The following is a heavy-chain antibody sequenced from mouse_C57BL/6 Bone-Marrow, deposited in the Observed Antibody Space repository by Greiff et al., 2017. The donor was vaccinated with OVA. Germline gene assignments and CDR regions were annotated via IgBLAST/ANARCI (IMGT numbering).Heavy chain of an antibody. Sequence: QVQLQQSGAELARPGASVKMSCKASGYTFTSYTMHWVKQRPGQGLEWIGYINPSSGYTKYNQKFKVKATLTVDKSSSTAYMQLSSLTSEDSAVYYCARRGTVVAHWYFDVWGTGTTVTVSS. D-gene: IGHD1-1*01. J-gene: IGHJ1*03. CDR1: GYTFTSYT. V-gene: IGHV1-4*01. CDR3: ARRGTVVAHWYFDV. CDR2: INPSSGYT.